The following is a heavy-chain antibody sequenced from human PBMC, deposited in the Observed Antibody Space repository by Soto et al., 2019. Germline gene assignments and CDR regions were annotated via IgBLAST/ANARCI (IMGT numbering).Heavy chain of an antibody. Sequence: SETLSLTCTVSGGSISSYYWSWIRQPPGKGLEWIGYIYYSGSTNYNPSLKSRVTISVDTSKNEFSLKLSSVTAAGTAMYFCTRAELFPRSWFDPWGQGTQVTVSS. CDR2: IYYSGST. CDR3: TRAELFPRSWFDP. V-gene: IGHV4-59*01. D-gene: IGHD1-26*01. CDR1: GGSISSYY. J-gene: IGHJ5*02.